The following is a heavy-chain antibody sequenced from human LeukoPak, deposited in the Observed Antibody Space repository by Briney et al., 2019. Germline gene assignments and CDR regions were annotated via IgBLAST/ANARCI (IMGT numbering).Heavy chain of an antibody. J-gene: IGHJ4*02. CDR1: GGSISSDRFY. D-gene: IGHD2-8*01. Sequence: SETLSLTCTVSGGSISSDRFYWTWVRQPAGKGLEWIGRIKSSNTNYNPSLKSRVSISLDTSTNQFSLRLRFVTAADTAVYFCATIRCGHSDHICYTHWGLGTLVTVS. CDR2: IKSSNT. CDR3: ATIRCGHSDHICYTH. V-gene: IGHV4-61*02.